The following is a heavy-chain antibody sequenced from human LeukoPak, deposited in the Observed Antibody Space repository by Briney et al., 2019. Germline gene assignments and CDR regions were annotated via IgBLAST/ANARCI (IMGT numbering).Heavy chain of an antibody. CDR2: INHSGST. Sequence: SETLSLTCAVYGGSFSGYYWSWIRQPPGKGLEWIGEINHSGSTNYNPSLKSRVTISVDTSKNQFSLKLSSVTAADTAAYYCARVGYRSDYWGQGTLVTVSS. J-gene: IGHJ4*02. CDR3: ARVGYRSDY. CDR1: GGSFSGYY. V-gene: IGHV4-34*01. D-gene: IGHD6-13*01.